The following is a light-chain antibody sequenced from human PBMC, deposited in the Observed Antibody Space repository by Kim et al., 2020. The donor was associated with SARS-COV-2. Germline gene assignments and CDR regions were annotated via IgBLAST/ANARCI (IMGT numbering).Light chain of an antibody. J-gene: IGLJ7*01. Sequence: GQNVTISCSGSSSNSGNNYVSWYQQLPGAAPKLLIFDNNERPSGIPDQFSGSKSGTSATLGITGLQTGDEADYYCGTWDSSLSAAVFGGGTQLTVL. CDR2: DNN. CDR3: GTWDSSLSAAV. CDR1: SSNSGNNY. V-gene: IGLV1-51*01.